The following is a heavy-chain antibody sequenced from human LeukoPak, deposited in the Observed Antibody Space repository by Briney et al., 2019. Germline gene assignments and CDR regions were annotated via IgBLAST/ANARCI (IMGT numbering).Heavy chain of an antibody. Sequence: SETLSLTCTVSGGSISSYYWSWIRQPPGNGLEWIGYIYYSGSTNYNPSLKSRVTISVDTSKNQFSLKLSSVTAADTAVYYCARAGGYCSSTSCYLGSWFDPWGQGTLVTVSS. D-gene: IGHD2-2*01. V-gene: IGHV4-59*01. CDR2: IYYSGST. CDR3: ARAGGYCSSTSCYLGSWFDP. CDR1: GGSISSYY. J-gene: IGHJ5*02.